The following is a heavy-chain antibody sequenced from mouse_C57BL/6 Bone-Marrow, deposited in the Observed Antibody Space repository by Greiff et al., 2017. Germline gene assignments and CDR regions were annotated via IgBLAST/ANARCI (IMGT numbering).Heavy chain of an antibody. CDR2: IDPSDSNT. V-gene: IGHV1-50*01. J-gene: IGHJ4*01. CDR3: ARYYYYDYYAMDY. Sequence: QVQLQQPGAELVKPGASVKLSYKASGYTFTSYWMQWVKQRPGQGLEWIGEIDPSDSNTNYNQKFKGKATLTVDTSSSTAYMQLSSLTSEESAVYYCARYYYYDYYAMDYWGQGTTVTVSS. D-gene: IGHD2-4*01. CDR1: GYTFTSYW.